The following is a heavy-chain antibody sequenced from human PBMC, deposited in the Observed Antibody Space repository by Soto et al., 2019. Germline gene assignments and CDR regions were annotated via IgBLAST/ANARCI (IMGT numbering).Heavy chain of an antibody. CDR1: GFTFSSYA. CDR3: AKDRVDTAMVMGWFDP. CDR2: ISGSGGST. Sequence: LRLSCAASGFTFSSYAMSWVRQAPGKGLEWVSAISGSGGSTYYADSVKGRFTISRDNSKNTLYLQMNSLRAEDTAVYYCAKDRVDTAMVMGWFDPWGQGTLVTVSS. D-gene: IGHD5-18*01. J-gene: IGHJ5*02. V-gene: IGHV3-23*01.